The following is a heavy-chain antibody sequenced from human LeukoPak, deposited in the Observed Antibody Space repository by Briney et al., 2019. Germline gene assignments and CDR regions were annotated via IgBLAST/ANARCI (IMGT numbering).Heavy chain of an antibody. V-gene: IGHV4-34*01. D-gene: IGHD3-22*01. Sequence: ASETLSLTCAVHGGSFSGYYWSWIRQPPGKGLEWIGEINHSGSTNYHPSHKRRVTISVDTSKIQFSLKLSSVTAADTAVYYCARGLVYYDSSGSHHDYWGQGTLVTVSS. J-gene: IGHJ4*02. CDR2: INHSGST. CDR1: GGSFSGYY. CDR3: ARGLVYYDSSGSHHDY.